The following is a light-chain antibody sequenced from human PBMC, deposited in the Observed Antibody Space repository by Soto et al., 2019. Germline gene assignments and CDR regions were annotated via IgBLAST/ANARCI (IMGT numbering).Light chain of an antibody. Sequence: IQITQTPSSVSASVGDRVTITWRASQGISSWLAWYQQKPGRAPKLLIYSASSLQSGAPSRFTGSGSGTDFTLTITGLQPDDVATYYCQQGNIFPLSFGGGTKV. CDR2: SAS. V-gene: IGKV1-12*01. J-gene: IGKJ4*01. CDR1: QGISSW. CDR3: QQGNIFPLS.